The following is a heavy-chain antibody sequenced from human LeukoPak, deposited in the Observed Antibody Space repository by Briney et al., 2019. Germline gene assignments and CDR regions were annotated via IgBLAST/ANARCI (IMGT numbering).Heavy chain of an antibody. CDR2: IQNDGGVS. J-gene: IGHJ6*02. CDR1: GFTFSNYW. V-gene: IGHV3-7*01. Sequence: GGSLRLSCAASGFTFSNYWMSWVRQAPDKGLEWVASIQNDGGVSHYVDSVKGRFTISRDNSKNTLYLQMNSLRAEDTAVYYCARSSQLTGSYYYYGMDVWGQGTTVTVSS. CDR3: ARSSQLTGSYYYYGMDV. D-gene: IGHD3-9*01.